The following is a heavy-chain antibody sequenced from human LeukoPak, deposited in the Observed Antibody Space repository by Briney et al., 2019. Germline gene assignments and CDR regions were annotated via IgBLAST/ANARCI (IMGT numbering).Heavy chain of an antibody. V-gene: IGHV3-23*01. CDR1: GFTSTSYA. J-gene: IGHJ4*02. CDR3: AKDVSHRPGRGGGDY. D-gene: IGHD3-10*01. Sequence: GGSLRLSCVASGFTSTSYAMSWVRQAPGKGLEWVSAISGSGSSTYYADSVKGRFTISRDNSKDTLYLQMNSLRAEDTAVYYCAKDVSHRPGRGGGDYWGQGTLVTVSS. CDR2: ISGSGSST.